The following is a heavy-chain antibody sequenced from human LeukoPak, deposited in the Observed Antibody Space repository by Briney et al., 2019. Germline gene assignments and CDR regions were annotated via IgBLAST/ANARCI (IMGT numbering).Heavy chain of an antibody. J-gene: IGHJ4*02. CDR1: GFTFSSYW. Sequence: PGGSLRLSCAASGFTFSSYWMSWVRQAPGKGLEWVANIKQDGSEKYYVDSVKGRFTISRDNAKNSLYLQMNSLRAEDTAVYYCARDEMEWFSPFDYWGQGTPVTVSS. CDR2: IKQDGSEK. CDR3: ARDEMEWFSPFDY. D-gene: IGHD3-3*01. V-gene: IGHV3-7*03.